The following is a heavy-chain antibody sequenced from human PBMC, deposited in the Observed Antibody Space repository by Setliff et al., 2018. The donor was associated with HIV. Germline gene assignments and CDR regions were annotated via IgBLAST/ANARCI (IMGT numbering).Heavy chain of an antibody. Sequence: SETLSLTCAVYGGSFSDYYWGWIRQPPGKGLEWIGSIFYTGRTTYNPSLRSRVTISLDTSKTQFSLSLTSVTAADTAMYYCARRGKTENSYVLNWFDPWGQGILVTVSS. J-gene: IGHJ5*02. CDR1: GGSFSDYY. CDR3: ARRGKTENSYVLNWFDP. V-gene: IGHV4-34*12. CDR2: IFYTGRT. D-gene: IGHD5-18*01.